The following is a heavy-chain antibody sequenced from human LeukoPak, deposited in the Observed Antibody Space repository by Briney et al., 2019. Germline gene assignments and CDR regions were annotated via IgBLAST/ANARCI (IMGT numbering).Heavy chain of an antibody. V-gene: IGHV3-30*18. CDR1: GFTFTNYG. Sequence: GRSLRLSCAASGFTFTNYGMHWVRQAPGKGLEWVAIISFVGRIEYYVDSVKGRFTISRDKSKNTLYLQMNSLRPEDTAVYYCAKERASTGADAFDMGGEGTMVTVS. CDR3: AKERASTGADAFDM. D-gene: IGHD1-26*01. J-gene: IGHJ3*02. CDR2: ISFVGRIE.